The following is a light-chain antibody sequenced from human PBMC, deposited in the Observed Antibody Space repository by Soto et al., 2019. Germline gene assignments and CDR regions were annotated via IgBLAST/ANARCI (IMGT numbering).Light chain of an antibody. V-gene: IGLV2-14*01. Sequence: QSALTQPASVSGSPGQSITISCTGTSSDVGGYNYVSWYQQHPGKAPKLMIYEVSNRPSGVSNRFSGSKSGNTASLTISGLQAEDEADYYCSSYTSSILPWVFGGGTKVTVL. CDR2: EVS. J-gene: IGLJ3*02. CDR3: SSYTSSILPWV. CDR1: SSDVGGYNY.